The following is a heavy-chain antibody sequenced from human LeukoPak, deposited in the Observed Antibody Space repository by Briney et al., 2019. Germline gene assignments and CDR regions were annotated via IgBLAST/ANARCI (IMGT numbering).Heavy chain of an antibody. Sequence: SETLSLTCAVSGGSISSGGYSWSWIRQPPGKGLEWIGYIYHSGSTYYNPSLKSRVTISVDRSKNQFSLKLSSVTAADTAVYYCARGPTAQNYYFDYWGQGALVIVSS. V-gene: IGHV4-30-2*01. CDR2: IYHSGST. CDR3: ARGPTAQNYYFDY. CDR1: GGSISSGGYS. J-gene: IGHJ4*02. D-gene: IGHD4-17*01.